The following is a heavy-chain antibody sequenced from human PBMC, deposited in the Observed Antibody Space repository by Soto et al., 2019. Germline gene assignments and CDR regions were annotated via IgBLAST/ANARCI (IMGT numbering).Heavy chain of an antibody. CDR3: ARGGLKLGYCSSTSCYRWFDP. D-gene: IGHD2-2*01. Sequence: ETLSLTCAVYGGSFSGYYWSWIRQPPGKGLEWIGEINHSGSTNYNPSLKSRVTISVDTSKNQFSLKLSSVTAADTAVYYCARGGLKLGYCSSTSCYRWFDPWGQGTLVTVSS. J-gene: IGHJ5*02. V-gene: IGHV4-34*01. CDR1: GGSFSGYY. CDR2: INHSGST.